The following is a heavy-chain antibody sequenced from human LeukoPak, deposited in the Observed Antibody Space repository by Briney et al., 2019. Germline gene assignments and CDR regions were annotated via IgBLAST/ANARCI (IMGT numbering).Heavy chain of an antibody. V-gene: IGHV4-34*01. Sequence: PSETLSLTCAVYGGSFSGYYWSWIRQPPGKGLEWIGEINHSGSTNYNPSLKSRVTISVDTSKNQFSLKLSSVTAADTAVYYCARPGGWLSESRNWFDPWGQGTLVTVSS. CDR2: INHSGST. CDR3: ARPGGWLSESRNWFDP. CDR1: GGSFSGYY. D-gene: IGHD5-12*01. J-gene: IGHJ5*02.